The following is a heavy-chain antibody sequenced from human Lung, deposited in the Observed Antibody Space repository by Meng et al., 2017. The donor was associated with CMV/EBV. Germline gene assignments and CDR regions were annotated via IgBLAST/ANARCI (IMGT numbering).Heavy chain of an antibody. D-gene: IGHD3-22*01. CDR2: IRSKAYGGTT. Sequence: SCTASGFTFGDYAMSWVRQAPGEGLEWVGFIRSKAYGGTTEYAASVKGRFTISRDDSKSIAYLQMNSLKTEDTAVYYCTRVGTYYYDSSGYYLREEGYFDYWGQGTLVTVS. V-gene: IGHV3-49*04. J-gene: IGHJ4*02. CDR1: GFTFGDYA. CDR3: TRVGTYYYDSSGYYLREEGYFDY.